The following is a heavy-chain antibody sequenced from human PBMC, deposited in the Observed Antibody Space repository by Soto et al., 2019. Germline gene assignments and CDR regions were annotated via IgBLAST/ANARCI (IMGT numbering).Heavy chain of an antibody. Sequence: QVQRVESGGGVVQPGRSLRLSCAASGFTFSNYGMHWVRQAPGKGLEWVAVIWYDGSNEYYADSVKGRFTISRDNSKNTLYLQMNSLRADDTAVYYCASALETGDYWGQGTLVTVSS. CDR3: ASALETGDY. D-gene: IGHD3-10*01. V-gene: IGHV3-33*01. CDR2: IWYDGSNE. CDR1: GFTFSNYG. J-gene: IGHJ4*02.